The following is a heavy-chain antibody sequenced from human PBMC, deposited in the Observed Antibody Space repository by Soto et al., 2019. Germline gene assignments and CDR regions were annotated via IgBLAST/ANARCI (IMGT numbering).Heavy chain of an antibody. CDR3: AKDPLGYTHWYFDL. D-gene: IGHD5-12*01. Sequence: GGSLRLSCAASGFTFSSYAMSWVRQTPGKGLEWVSAISGSGGSTYYADSVKGRFTISRDNSKNTLYLQMNSLRAEDTAVYYCAKDPLGYTHWYFDLWGRGTLVTVSS. J-gene: IGHJ2*01. V-gene: IGHV3-23*01. CDR1: GFTFSSYA. CDR2: ISGSGGST.